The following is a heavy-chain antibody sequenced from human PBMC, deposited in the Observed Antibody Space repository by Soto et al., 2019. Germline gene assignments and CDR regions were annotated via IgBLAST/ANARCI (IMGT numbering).Heavy chain of an antibody. D-gene: IGHD6-19*01. J-gene: IGHJ5*02. V-gene: IGHV1-69*13. CDR2: IIPIFGTA. CDR1: GGTFSSYA. CDR3: ARGYSSGWSNWFDP. Sequence: SVKVSGRASGGTFSSYAISWVRQAPGQGLEWMGGIIPIFGTANYAQKFQGRVTITADESTSTAYMELSSLRSEDTAVYYCARGYSSGWSNWFDPWGQGTLVTVSS.